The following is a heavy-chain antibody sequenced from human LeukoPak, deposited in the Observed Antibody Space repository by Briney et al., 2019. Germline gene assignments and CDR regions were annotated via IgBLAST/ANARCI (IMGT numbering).Heavy chain of an antibody. CDR2: IYTSGTT. CDR3: ARVDYGDRGYFDY. Sequence: SETLSLTRTVSGGSIRSYYWSWIRQPAGKGLEWIGHIYTSGTTNNNPSLESRVTMSVDTSKNQFSVKLSSVTAADTAVYYCARVDYGDRGYFDYWGQGTLVTVSS. J-gene: IGHJ4*02. D-gene: IGHD4-17*01. CDR1: GGSIRSYY. V-gene: IGHV4-4*07.